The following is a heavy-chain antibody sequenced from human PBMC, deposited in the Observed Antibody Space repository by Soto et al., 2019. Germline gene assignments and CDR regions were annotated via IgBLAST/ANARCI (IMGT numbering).Heavy chain of an antibody. CDR1: GFTFSSYG. Sequence: GGSLRLSCAASGFTFSSYGMHWVRQAPGKGLEWVAVIWYDGSNKYYADSVKGRFTISRDNSKNTLYLQMNSLKAEDTAVYYWARDPYSSSRGYYYYMDVWGKGTTVTVSS. CDR3: ARDPYSSSRGYYYYMDV. D-gene: IGHD6-6*01. J-gene: IGHJ6*03. CDR2: IWYDGSNK. V-gene: IGHV3-33*01.